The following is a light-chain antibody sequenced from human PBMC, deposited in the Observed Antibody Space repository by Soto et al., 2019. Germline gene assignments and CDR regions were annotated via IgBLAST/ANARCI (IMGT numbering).Light chain of an antibody. CDR3: QQYGSSPT. CDR1: HSVSSNY. CDR2: DVS. J-gene: IGKJ1*01. V-gene: IGKV3-20*01. Sequence: IVLTQSPGTLSLSPGERATLSCRASHSVSSNYLAWYQQKPGQAPRLLIYDVSSRATGISDRLSGSGSGTDFTLIIGRLEPVDFAVYYCQQYGSSPTFGQGTTGEIK.